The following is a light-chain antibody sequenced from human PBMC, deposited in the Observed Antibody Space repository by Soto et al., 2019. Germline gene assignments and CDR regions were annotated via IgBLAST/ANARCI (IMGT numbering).Light chain of an antibody. CDR1: QSVSSIY. CDR2: GTS. J-gene: IGKJ5*01. CDR3: QQRINWPIT. Sequence: DIVLTQSPGTLSLSPGERATLSCRASQSVSSIYLAWYQQKPGQAPRLLMYGTSSRSTGIPDRFSGSGSGTDFTLTISSLEPEDFAVYYCQQRINWPITFGQGTRLEI. V-gene: IGKV3D-20*02.